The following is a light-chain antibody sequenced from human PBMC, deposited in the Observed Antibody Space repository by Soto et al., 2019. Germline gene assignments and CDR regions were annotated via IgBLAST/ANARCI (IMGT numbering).Light chain of an antibody. CDR2: DAS. CDR3: QQFYNYPIT. V-gene: IGKV1D-13*01. J-gene: IGKJ5*01. CDR1: QGISSA. Sequence: AIQLTHSPSSLSASVGDRVTMTCRASQGISSALAWYQHKPGKAPKLLIYDASSLLSGVPSRFSGSGSGTDFTLTISSLQPEDFATYYCQQFYNYPITFGQGTRLEIK.